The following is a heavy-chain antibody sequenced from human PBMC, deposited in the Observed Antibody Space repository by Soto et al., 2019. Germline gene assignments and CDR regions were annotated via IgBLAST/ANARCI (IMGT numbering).Heavy chain of an antibody. Sequence: GGSLKLSCAASGFIFSNYAMSWVRRAPGRGLEWVSAISGSGATTYYPDSVKGRFTISRDNSKNTLYLQMNNLRADDTAVYYCTKGGIPRRYNIPKVDFDYWGQGSLVTVSS. V-gene: IGHV3-23*01. D-gene: IGHD1-1*01. CDR1: GFIFSNYA. CDR3: TKGGIPRRYNIPKVDFDY. CDR2: ISGSGATT. J-gene: IGHJ4*02.